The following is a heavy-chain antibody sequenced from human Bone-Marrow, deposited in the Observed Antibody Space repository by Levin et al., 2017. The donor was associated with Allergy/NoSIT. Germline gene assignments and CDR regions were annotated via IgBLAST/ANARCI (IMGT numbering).Heavy chain of an antibody. CDR1: GGSFSGYF. J-gene: IGHJ4*02. CDR2: INHRGST. D-gene: IGHD3-16*01. Sequence: SETLSLTCAVSGGSFSGYFWSWVRQSPGTGLEWIGEINHRGSTNYNPALTSRVILSVDTSKNHFSLSLVALTAADTAVYHCARRGPSYSYASGGSGHCEYWGQGTLVTVSS. V-gene: IGHV4-34*01. CDR3: ARRGPSYSYASGGSGHCEY.